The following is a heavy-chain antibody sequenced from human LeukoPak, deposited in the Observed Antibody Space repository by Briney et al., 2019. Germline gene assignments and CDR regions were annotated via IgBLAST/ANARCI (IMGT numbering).Heavy chain of an antibody. J-gene: IGHJ4*02. CDR2: IYYSGRT. V-gene: IGHV4-31*03. D-gene: IGHD2-2*01. Sequence: SETLSLTCTVSGGSISSGGYYWSWIRQHPGKGLEWIGNIYYSGRTYYNPSLKSRVTISVDTSKNQFSLKLSSVTAADTAVYYCARLVVPAAAPRYYFDYWGQGTLVTVSS. CDR1: GGSISSGGYY. CDR3: ARLVVPAAAPRYYFDY.